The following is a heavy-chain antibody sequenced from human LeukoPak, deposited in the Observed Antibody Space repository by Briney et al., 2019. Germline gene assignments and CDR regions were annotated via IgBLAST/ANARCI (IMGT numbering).Heavy chain of an antibody. CDR2: ISAYNGNT. CDR3: AADPYYDSSGHGV. D-gene: IGHD3-22*01. CDR1: GYTFTSYG. J-gene: IGHJ4*02. Sequence: GASVKVSCKASGYTFTSYGISWVRQAPGQGLEWMGWISAYNGNTNYAQKFQGRVTMTRNTSISTAYMELSSLRSEDTAVYYCAADPYYDSSGHGVWGQGTLVTVSS. V-gene: IGHV1-18*01.